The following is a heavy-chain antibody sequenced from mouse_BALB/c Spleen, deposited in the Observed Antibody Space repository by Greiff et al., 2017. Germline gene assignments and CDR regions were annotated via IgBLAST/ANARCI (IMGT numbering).Heavy chain of an antibody. CDR2: ISSGGSYT. V-gene: IGHV5-9-4*01. CDR3: ASDYYGSSGLAY. J-gene: IGHJ3*01. Sequence: EVQLVESGGGLVKPGGSLKLSCAASGFTFSSYAMSWVRQSPEKRLEWVAEISSGGSYTYYPDTVTGRFTISRDNAKNTLYLEMSSLRSEDTAMYYGASDYYGSSGLAYWGQGTLVTVSA. CDR1: GFTFSSYA. D-gene: IGHD1-1*01.